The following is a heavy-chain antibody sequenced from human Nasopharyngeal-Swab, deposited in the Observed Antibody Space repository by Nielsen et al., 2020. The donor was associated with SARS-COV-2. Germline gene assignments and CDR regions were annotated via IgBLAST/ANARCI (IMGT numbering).Heavy chain of an antibody. D-gene: IGHD6-13*01. CDR2: IKSKTDGGTT. V-gene: IGHV3-15*01. Sequence: GESLKISCAASGFTFSNAWMSWVRQAPGKGLEWVGRIKSKTDGGTTDYAAPVTGRFTISRDDSTNIAYLQLNSLKTEDTAVYYCTRGGASAKYCFDYWGQGTLVTVSS. J-gene: IGHJ4*02. CDR1: GFTFSNAW. CDR3: TRGGASAKYCFDY.